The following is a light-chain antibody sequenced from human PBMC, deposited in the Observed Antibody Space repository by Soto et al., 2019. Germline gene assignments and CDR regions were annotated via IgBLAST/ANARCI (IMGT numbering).Light chain of an antibody. CDR3: AAWDASRRGLE. J-gene: IGLJ2*01. Sequence: QSVLTQPPSASGTPGQMVTISCSGSSSNIGSNTVNWYQQLPGMAPKLLIYNNSQRPSGVPDRLSGSKSGTTASLAISWLHSADEADYYCAAWDASRRGLEFGGGTKLTVL. V-gene: IGLV1-44*01. CDR1: SSNIGSNT. CDR2: NNS.